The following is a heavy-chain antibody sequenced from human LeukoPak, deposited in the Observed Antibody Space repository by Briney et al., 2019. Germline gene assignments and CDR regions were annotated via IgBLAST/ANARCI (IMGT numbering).Heavy chain of an antibody. CDR1: GDSISSGDYD. Sequence: SQTLSLTCSVSGDSISSGDYDWSWIRQPPGKGLEWIGYIYSSGSTYYNPSLKSRATISVDTSKNQFSLKLGSVTAADTAVYYCARDGNAMVRGYAFEIWGQGTMVTVSS. D-gene: IGHD3-10*01. V-gene: IGHV4-30-4*01. CDR3: ARDGNAMVRGYAFEI. J-gene: IGHJ3*02. CDR2: IYSSGST.